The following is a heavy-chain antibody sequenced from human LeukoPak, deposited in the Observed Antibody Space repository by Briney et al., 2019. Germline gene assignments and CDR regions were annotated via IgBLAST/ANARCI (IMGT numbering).Heavy chain of an antibody. CDR2: ISSSGSTI. Sequence: GGSLRLSCAASGFAFGGYGMSWVRQAPGKGLEWVSYISSSGSTIYYADSVKGRFTISRDNAKNSLYLQMNSLRAEDTAVYYCARVEYSSGWPNYYYYMDVWGKGTTVTVSS. V-gene: IGHV3-11*01. D-gene: IGHD6-19*01. J-gene: IGHJ6*03. CDR1: GFAFGGYG. CDR3: ARVEYSSGWPNYYYYMDV.